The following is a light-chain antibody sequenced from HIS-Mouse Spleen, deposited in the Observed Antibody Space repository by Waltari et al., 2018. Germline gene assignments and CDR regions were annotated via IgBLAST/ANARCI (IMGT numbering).Light chain of an antibody. CDR2: EAS. V-gene: IGKV3-11*01. CDR3: QQRSNWPL. Sequence: EIVLTQSPATLSLSPGERATLSCRASQGVSSYLAWYQQKPDQAPRLLIYEASNRATGIPARFSGSGSETDFTLTISSLEPEDFAVYYCQQRSNWPLFCQGTKLEIK. CDR1: QGVSSY. J-gene: IGKJ2*01.